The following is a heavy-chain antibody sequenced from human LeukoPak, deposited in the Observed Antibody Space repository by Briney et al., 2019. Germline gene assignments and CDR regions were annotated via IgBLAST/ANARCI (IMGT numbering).Heavy chain of an antibody. CDR1: GDSVSSNSAA. CDR3: ARVVHYYDSSGYYYYYGMDV. D-gene: IGHD3-22*01. J-gene: IGHJ6*02. Sequence: SQTLSLTCAISGDSVSSNSAAWNWIRQSPSRGLEWLGRTYYRSKWYNDYAVSVKSRITINPDTSKNQFSLQLNSVTPEDTAVYYCARVVHYYDSSGYYYYYGMDVWGQGTTVTVS. V-gene: IGHV6-1*01. CDR2: TYYRSKWYN.